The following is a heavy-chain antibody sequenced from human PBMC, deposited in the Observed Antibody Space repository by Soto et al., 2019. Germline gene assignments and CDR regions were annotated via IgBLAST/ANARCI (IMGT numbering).Heavy chain of an antibody. CDR3: ARGAIAAVPAALASYHDYTNYRFDS. Sequence: QVQLAQSGAEMTKPGSSVKVSCRASGGSFSDFAFSWVRQAPGHGLEWMGGIIPMFAATKYAQRLQDRVTITADESTNTVYLALNSLTSEDTAIYYCARGAIAAVPAALASYHDYTNYRFDSWGQGTLVTVSS. D-gene: IGHD2-15*01. V-gene: IGHV1-69*01. J-gene: IGHJ4*02. CDR1: GGSFSDFA. CDR2: IIPMFAAT.